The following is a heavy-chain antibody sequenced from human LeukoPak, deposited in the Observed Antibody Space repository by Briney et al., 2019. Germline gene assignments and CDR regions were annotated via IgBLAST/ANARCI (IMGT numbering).Heavy chain of an antibody. V-gene: IGHV5-51*01. CDR1: GYTFTNYW. Sequence: GESLKIPCKGSGYTFTNYWVGWLRQLPGKGLEWMGTIYPNNSDSRYNPSFRGQVSISVDRSITTAYLLWKILKASDTAIYYCALSNEAFDSAGYFDYWGQGTLDTVSS. J-gene: IGHJ4*02. CDR3: ALSNEAFDSAGYFDY. CDR2: IYPNNSDS. D-gene: IGHD3-22*01.